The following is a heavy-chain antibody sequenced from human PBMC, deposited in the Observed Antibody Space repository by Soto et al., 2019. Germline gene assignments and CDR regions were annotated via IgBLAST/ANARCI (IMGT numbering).Heavy chain of an antibody. V-gene: IGHV4-59*01. CDR1: GGSISSYY. Sequence: PSETLSLTCSVSGGSISSYYWSWIRQPPGKGLEWIGYIYHSGSTNYNPSLKSRVTLSVDTSKNQLSLKVTSVTAADTAVYYCARGYSSGWGNYYYYGMDVWGQGTTVTVSS. CDR2: IYHSGST. D-gene: IGHD6-19*01. J-gene: IGHJ6*02. CDR3: ARGYSSGWGNYYYYGMDV.